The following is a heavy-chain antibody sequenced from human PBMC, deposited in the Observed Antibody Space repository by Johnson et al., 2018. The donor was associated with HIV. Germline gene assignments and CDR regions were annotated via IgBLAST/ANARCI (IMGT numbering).Heavy chain of an antibody. D-gene: IGHD1-14*01. CDR2: IRHDGTSE. V-gene: IGHV3-30*02. CDR1: GFTFKTFG. Sequence: QVKLVESGGRVVQRGGSLRLSCEASGFTFKTFGIHWVRQAPGKGLEWVSFIRHDGTSEYYADAVKGRFTVSRDNSQNILYLHMNSLRTDDTAMYYCAKESDHFDAVASDIWGQGTMVTVSS. CDR3: AKESDHFDAVASDI. J-gene: IGHJ3*02.